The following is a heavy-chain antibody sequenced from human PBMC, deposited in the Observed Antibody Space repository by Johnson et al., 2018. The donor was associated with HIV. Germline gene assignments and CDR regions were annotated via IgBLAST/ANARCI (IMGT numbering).Heavy chain of an antibody. CDR1: GFRFDDYG. CDR3: ARDQSEVDAFDI. J-gene: IGHJ3*02. CDR2: INWNGDKR. Sequence: VQLVESGGGVVRPGGSLRLSCAASGFRFDDYGMTWVRQAPGKGLEWVSGINWNGDKRGYADSVKGRFTISRDNAKNSLYLQMNSLRAEDTAVYYCARDQSEVDAFDIWGQGTMVTVSS. V-gene: IGHV3-20*04.